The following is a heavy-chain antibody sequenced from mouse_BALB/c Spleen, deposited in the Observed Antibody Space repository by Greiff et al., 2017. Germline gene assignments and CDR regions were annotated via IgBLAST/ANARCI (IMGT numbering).Heavy chain of an antibody. CDR3: ARDYGYDGFAD. CDR2: ISNGGGST. CDR1: GFTFSSYT. V-gene: IGHV5-12-2*01. D-gene: IGHD2-2*01. Sequence: EVKLVESGGGLVQPGGSLKLSCAASGFTFSSYTMSWVRQTPEKRLEWVAYISNGGGSTYYPDTVKGRFTISRDNAKNTLYLQMSSLKSEDTAMYYCARDYGYDGFADWGEGTLVTVSA. J-gene: IGHJ3*01.